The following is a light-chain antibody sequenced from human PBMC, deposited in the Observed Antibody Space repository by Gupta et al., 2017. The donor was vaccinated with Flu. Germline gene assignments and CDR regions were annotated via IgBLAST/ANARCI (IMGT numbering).Light chain of an antibody. J-gene: IGLJ1*01. CDR2: DDG. Sequence: QPVLTQPLSSSGTPAQWVTISCSGSSSNIGTYAVSGYLQLPGTAPKLLIYDDGQRPSGVPDRFSGSKSGAAASLAISGLQSEDEADYYCAVWDDSLTGYAFGSGTKVNVL. V-gene: IGLV1-44*01. CDR1: SSNIGTYA. CDR3: AVWDDSLTGYA.